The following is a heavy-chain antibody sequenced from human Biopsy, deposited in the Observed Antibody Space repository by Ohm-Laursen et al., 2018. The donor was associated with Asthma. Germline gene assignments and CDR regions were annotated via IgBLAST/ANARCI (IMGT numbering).Heavy chain of an antibody. V-gene: IGHV3-30*18. J-gene: IGHJ6*02. CDR2: ISYDGREK. CDR3: AKDRFDGSVTSHYYYYGIDV. CDR1: GFTFSSYA. D-gene: IGHD3-10*01. Sequence: SLRLSCAASGFTFSSYAMYWVRQAPGKGPEWVALISYDGREKGYVDSVKGRFTISRDNFRNTLYVEMSSLRPEDSATYYCAKDRFDGSVTSHYYYYGIDVWGQGTAVTVSS.